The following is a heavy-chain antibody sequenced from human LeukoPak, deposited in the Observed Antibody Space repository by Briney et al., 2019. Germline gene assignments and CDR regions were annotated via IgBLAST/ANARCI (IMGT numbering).Heavy chain of an antibody. V-gene: IGHV4-34*01. CDR3: ASSATESYYYYYMDV. CDR2: ITHSRST. D-gene: IGHD5-24*01. Sequence: PSETLSLTCAVYGGSFSGYYWSWIRQPPGKGLEWIGEITHSRSTNYNPSLKSRVTISVDTSKNQFSLKLSAVTAADTAVYYCASSATESYYYYYMDVWGKGTTVTVSS. CDR1: GGSFSGYY. J-gene: IGHJ6*03.